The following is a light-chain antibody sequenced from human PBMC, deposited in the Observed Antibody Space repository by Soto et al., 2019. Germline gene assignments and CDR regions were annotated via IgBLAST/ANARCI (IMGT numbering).Light chain of an antibody. J-gene: IGKJ4*01. Sequence: DIVMTQSPDSLAVSLGERATINCKSSQRVLYSSNNKNYLAWYQQKPGQPPKLLIYWASTRESGVPDQFSGSGSWTDFTLTISSLQAEDVAVYYCQQYYSTPLTFGGGTKVEIK. CDR3: QQYYSTPLT. CDR1: QRVLYSSNNKNY. V-gene: IGKV4-1*01. CDR2: WAS.